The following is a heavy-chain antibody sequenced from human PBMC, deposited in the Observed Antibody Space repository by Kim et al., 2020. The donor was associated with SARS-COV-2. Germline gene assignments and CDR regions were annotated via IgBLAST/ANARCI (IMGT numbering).Heavy chain of an antibody. CDR1: GFTFSSYD. CDR3: ARENYVWGSYREYYFDY. Sequence: GGSLRLSCAASGFTFSSYDMHWVRQATGKGLEWVSAIGTAGDTYYPGSVKGRFTISRENAKNSLYLQMNSLRAGDTAVYYCARENYVWGSYREYYFDYWGQGTLVTVSS. CDR2: IGTAGDT. D-gene: IGHD3-16*02. V-gene: IGHV3-13*04. J-gene: IGHJ4*02.